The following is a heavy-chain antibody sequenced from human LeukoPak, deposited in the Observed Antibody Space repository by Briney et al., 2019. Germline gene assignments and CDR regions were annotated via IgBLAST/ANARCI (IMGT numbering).Heavy chain of an antibody. CDR3: ESNAPRSYYFDY. J-gene: IGHJ4*02. CDR2: VYATGGTT. Sequence: GASVKVSCKASEDTFTYYHIHWVRQAPGQGVEWMGVVYATGGTTINTQNFQGRVTMTRDTSTGTVYMELSSLRFEDTAMYYCESNAPRSYYFDYWGQGTLVIVSS. V-gene: IGHV1-46*01. CDR1: EDTFTYYH.